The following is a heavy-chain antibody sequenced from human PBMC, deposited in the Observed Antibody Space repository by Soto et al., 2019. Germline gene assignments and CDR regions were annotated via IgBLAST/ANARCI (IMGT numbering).Heavy chain of an antibody. CDR2: IYWDDDK. J-gene: IGHJ5*02. Sequence: QITLKESGPTLVKPTQTLTLTCTFSGFSLSTSGVGVGWIRQPPGKALEWLALIYWDDDKRYSPSLKSRLTITKDTPKNQVVLTMTNMDPVDTATYYCAHRGYSGPWSPFDPWGQGTLVTVSS. V-gene: IGHV2-5*02. CDR3: AHRGYSGPWSPFDP. CDR1: GFSLSTSGVG. D-gene: IGHD2-15*01.